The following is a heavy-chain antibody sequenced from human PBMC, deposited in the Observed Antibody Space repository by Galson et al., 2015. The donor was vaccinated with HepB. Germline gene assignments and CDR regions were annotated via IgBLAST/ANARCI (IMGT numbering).Heavy chain of an antibody. CDR3: ARHQITMVRGALSGFDY. Sequence: QSGAEVKKPGESLRISCKGSGYSFTSYWISWVRQMPGKGLEWMGRIDPSDSYTNYSPTFQGHVTISADKSISTAYLQWSSLKASDTAMYYCARHQITMVRGALSGFDYWGQGTLVTVSS. J-gene: IGHJ4*02. CDR1: GYSFTSYW. V-gene: IGHV5-10-1*01. CDR2: IDPSDSYT. D-gene: IGHD3-10*01.